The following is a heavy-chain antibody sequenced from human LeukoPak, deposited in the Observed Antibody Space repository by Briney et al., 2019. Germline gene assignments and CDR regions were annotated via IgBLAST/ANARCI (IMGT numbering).Heavy chain of an antibody. CDR1: GYTFTGYY. CDR2: INPNSGGT. J-gene: IGHJ3*02. D-gene: IGHD1-26*01. V-gene: IGHV1-2*02. CDR3: ARSYRSHDAFDI. Sequence: ASVKVSCKASGYTFTGYYMHWVRQAPGQGLEWMGWINPNSGGTNYAQKFQGRDTMTRDTSISTAYMELSRLRSDDTAVYYCARSYRSHDAFDIWGQGTMVTVSS.